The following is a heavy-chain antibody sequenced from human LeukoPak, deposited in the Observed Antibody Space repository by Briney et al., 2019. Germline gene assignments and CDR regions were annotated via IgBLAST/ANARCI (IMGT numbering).Heavy chain of an antibody. Sequence: SETLSLTCTVSGGSISSYYWSWIRQPPGKGLEWIGYIYYSGSTNYNPSLKSRVTISVDTSKNQFSLKLSSVTAADTAVYYCARDHPKYSGSYYVPEPQNWFDPWGQGTLVTVSS. CDR3: ARDHPKYSGSYYVPEPQNWFDP. CDR2: IYYSGST. J-gene: IGHJ5*02. D-gene: IGHD1-26*01. CDR1: GGSISSYY. V-gene: IGHV4-59*01.